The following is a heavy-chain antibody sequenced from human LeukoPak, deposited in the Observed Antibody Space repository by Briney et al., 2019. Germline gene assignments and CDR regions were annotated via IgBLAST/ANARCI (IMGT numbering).Heavy chain of an antibody. CDR2: ISDSGGST. Sequence: GGSLRLSCAASGFTFSSYAMSWVRQAPGKGLEWVSAISDSGGSTYYADSVKGRFTISRDNSKNTLYLQINSLRAEDTAVYYCARGSGKYFDYWGQGTLVTVSS. V-gene: IGHV3-23*01. CDR1: GFTFSSYA. CDR3: ARGSGKYFDY. J-gene: IGHJ4*02. D-gene: IGHD4-23*01.